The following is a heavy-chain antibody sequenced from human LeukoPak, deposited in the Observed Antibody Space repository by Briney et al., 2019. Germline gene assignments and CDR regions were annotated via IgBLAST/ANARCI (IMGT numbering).Heavy chain of an antibody. J-gene: IGHJ4*02. CDR1: GGSISSGGYY. CDR2: IYYSGST. V-gene: IGHV4-31*03. Sequence: SETLSLTCTVSGGSISSGGYYWSWIRQHPGKGLEWIGYIYYSGSTYYNPSLKSRVTISVDTSKNQFSLKLSSVTAADMAVYYCARDPLGAFDYWGQGTLVTVSS. D-gene: IGHD3-10*01. CDR3: ARDPLGAFDY.